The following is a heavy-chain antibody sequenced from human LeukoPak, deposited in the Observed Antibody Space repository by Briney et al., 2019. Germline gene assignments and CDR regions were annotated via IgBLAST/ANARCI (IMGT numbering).Heavy chain of an antibody. CDR1: GGSISSGDYY. CDR3: ASHQYYYDSSGYHFDY. V-gene: IGHV4-30-4*08. CDR2: INHSGST. J-gene: IGHJ4*02. Sequence: PSQTLSLTCTVSGGSISSGDYYWSWIRQPPGKGLEWIGEINHSGSTNYNPSLKSRVTISVDTSKNQFSLKLSSVTAADTAVYYCASHQYYYDSSGYHFDYWGQGTLVTVSS. D-gene: IGHD3-22*01.